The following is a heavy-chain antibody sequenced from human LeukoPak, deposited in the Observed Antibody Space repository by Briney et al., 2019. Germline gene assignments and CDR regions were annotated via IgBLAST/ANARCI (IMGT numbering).Heavy chain of an antibody. V-gene: IGHV4-39*07. CDR2: IYYSGST. CDR3: ASQESVVVYY. CDR1: GGSISSSSYY. J-gene: IGHJ4*02. Sequence: SETLSLTCTVSGGSISSSSYYWGWIRQPPGKGLEWIGSIYYSGSTCYNPPLKSRVTISLDTSKNQFSLKLNSVTAADTAVYYCASQESVVVYYWGQGTLVTVSS. D-gene: IGHD3-22*01.